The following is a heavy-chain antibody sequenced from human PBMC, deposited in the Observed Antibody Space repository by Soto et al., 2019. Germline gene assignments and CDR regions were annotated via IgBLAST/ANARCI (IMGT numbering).Heavy chain of an antibody. J-gene: IGHJ5*02. CDR1: GFTFSRHA. V-gene: IGHV3-30*09. Sequence: GGSLRLSCAASGFTFSRHAMHWVRQAPGKGLEWVAIISYDGSTTYHADSVKGRFAISRDNSKNTLYLQMNSLRTDDTAVYFCARHLASTVTTSDWFDPWGQGTLVTVS. CDR3: ARHLASTVTTSDWFDP. CDR2: ISYDGSTT. D-gene: IGHD4-4*01.